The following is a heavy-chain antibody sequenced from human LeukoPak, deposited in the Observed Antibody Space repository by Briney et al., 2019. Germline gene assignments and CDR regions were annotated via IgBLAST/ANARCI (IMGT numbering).Heavy chain of an antibody. CDR1: GYTFTSYA. V-gene: IGHV7-4-1*02. CDR2: INTNTGNP. Sequence: ASVKVSCKASGYTFTSYAMNWVRQAPGQGLEWMGWINTNTGNPTYAQGFTGRFVFSLDTSVSTAYLQISSLKAEDTAVYYCATDLVSGYYYSYDYWGQGTLVTVSS. CDR3: ATDLVSGYYYSYDY. D-gene: IGHD3-22*01. J-gene: IGHJ4*02.